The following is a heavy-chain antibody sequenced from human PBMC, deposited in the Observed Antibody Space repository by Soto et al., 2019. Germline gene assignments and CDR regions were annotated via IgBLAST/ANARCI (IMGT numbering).Heavy chain of an antibody. J-gene: IGHJ4*02. D-gene: IGHD1-1*01. CDR1: FGSIDSDDYY. Sequence: TLSLTCTVSFGSIDSDDYYWTWIRQPPGKGLEWIGYIYSSGRTSYNPSLESRLTISIDTSKNQFSLHLNSVSAADTAVYFCARDRGNSTDFFDYWGQGTMVTVSS. CDR2: IYSSGRT. CDR3: ARDRGNSTDFFDY. V-gene: IGHV4-30-4*01.